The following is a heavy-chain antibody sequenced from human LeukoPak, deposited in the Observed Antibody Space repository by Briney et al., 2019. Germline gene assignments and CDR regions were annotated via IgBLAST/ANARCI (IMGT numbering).Heavy chain of an antibody. D-gene: IGHD2-2*01. J-gene: IGHJ4*02. V-gene: IGHV4-61*01. CDR1: GGSISSSSYY. CDR3: ARDSRKNYCSSTSCYEGALFDY. CDR2: IYYSGST. Sequence: SETLSLTCTVPGGSISSSSYYWSWIRQPPGKGLEWIGYIYYSGSTNYNPSLKSRVTISVDTSKNQFSLKLSSVTAADTAVYYCARDSRKNYCSSTSCYEGALFDYWGQGTLVTVSS.